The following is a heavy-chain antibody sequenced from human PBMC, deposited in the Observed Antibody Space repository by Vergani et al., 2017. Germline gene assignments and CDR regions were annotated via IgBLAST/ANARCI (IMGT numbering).Heavy chain of an antibody. Sequence: QVQLVQSGAEVKKPGASVKVSCKASGYTFTSYYMHWVRQAPGQGLEWMGWINPNSGGTNYAQKFQGRVTMTRDTSISTAYMELSRLRSDDTAVYYCARDHAEVGPGYCTNGVCYGIYYFDYWGQGTLVTVSS. CDR1: GYTFTSYY. V-gene: IGHV1-2*02. D-gene: IGHD2-8*01. CDR2: INPNSGGT. J-gene: IGHJ4*02. CDR3: ARDHAEVGPGYCTNGVCYGIYYFDY.